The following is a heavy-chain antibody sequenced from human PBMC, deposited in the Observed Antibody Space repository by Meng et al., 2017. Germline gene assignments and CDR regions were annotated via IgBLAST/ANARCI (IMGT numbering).Heavy chain of an antibody. CDR3: ASELNTYGSGSYAY. V-gene: IGHV1-2*06. D-gene: IGHD3-10*01. Sequence: GGGVRGRGASGKGSRRASGSTFTGYYMHWVRQAPGQGLEWMGRINPNSGGTNYAQKFQGRVTMTRDTSISTAYMELSRLRSDDTAVYYCASELNTYGSGSYAYWGQGTLVTVSS. CDR1: GSTFTGYY. J-gene: IGHJ4*02. CDR2: INPNSGGT.